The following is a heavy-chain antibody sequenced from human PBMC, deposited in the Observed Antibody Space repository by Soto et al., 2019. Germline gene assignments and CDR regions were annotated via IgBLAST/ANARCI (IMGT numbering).Heavy chain of an antibody. Sequence: PSETLSLTCTVSGGSISSGGYYWSWIRQHPGKGLEWIGYIYYSGSTYYNPSLKSRVTISVDTSKNQFSLKLSSVTAADTAIYYCALHGDEYSTSSYFYYYPMDVWGQGTTVTVSS. D-gene: IGHD6-6*01. V-gene: IGHV4-31*03. CDR3: ALHGDEYSTSSYFYYYPMDV. CDR1: GGSISSGGYY. CDR2: IYYSGST. J-gene: IGHJ6*02.